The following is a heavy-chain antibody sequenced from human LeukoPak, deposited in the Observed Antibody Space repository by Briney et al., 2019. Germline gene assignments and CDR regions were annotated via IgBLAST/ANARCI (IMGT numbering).Heavy chain of an antibody. CDR1: GFTFSSYA. CDR2: ISGSVDST. CDR3: AKSGYNRFDY. D-gene: IGHD5-24*01. V-gene: IGHV3-23*01. Sequence: GGSLRLSCAASGFTFSSYAMSWVRQAPGKGLEWVSGISGSVDSTYYADSVKGRFTISRDKSKNTLYLQMNSLRAEDTAVYYCAKSGYNRFDYWGQGTLVTVSS. J-gene: IGHJ4*02.